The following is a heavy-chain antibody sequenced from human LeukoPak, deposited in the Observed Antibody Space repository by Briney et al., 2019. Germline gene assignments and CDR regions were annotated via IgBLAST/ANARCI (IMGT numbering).Heavy chain of an antibody. D-gene: IGHD6-13*01. V-gene: IGHV3-53*01. J-gene: IGHJ3*02. CDR1: GFTVSSNS. Sequence: TGGSLRLSCTVSGFTVSSNSMSWVRQAPGKGLEWVSFIYSAGSIYYSDSVKGRFTISIDNSKNTLYLQMNSLRAEDTAVYYCARDGYSSSWYGVGGAFDIWGQGTMVTVSS. CDR3: ARDGYSSSWYGVGGAFDI. CDR2: IYSAGSI.